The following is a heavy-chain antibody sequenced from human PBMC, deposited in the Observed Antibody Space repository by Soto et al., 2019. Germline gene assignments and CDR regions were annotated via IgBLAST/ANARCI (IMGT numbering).Heavy chain of an antibody. CDR1: GGSISSGDYY. CDR2: IYYRGST. V-gene: IGHV4-30-4*01. CDR3: ARGLGDQLPYFEY. Sequence: QVQLQESGPGLVKPSQTLSLTCTVSGGSISSGDYYWSWIRQPPGKGLEWIGYIYYRGSTVYNPSLKSRVTKSVDTSKYQFSLKVSSVTAADTAVYYCARGLGDQLPYFEYWGQGTLVTVSS. J-gene: IGHJ4*02. D-gene: IGHD2-2*01.